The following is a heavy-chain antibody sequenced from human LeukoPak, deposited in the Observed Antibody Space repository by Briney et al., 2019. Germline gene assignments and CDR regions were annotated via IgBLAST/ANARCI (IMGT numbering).Heavy chain of an antibody. V-gene: IGHV4-59*01. CDR3: ARDNCSSTSCYGGFDY. Sequence: PSETLSLTCTVSGGSISSYYWSWIRQPPGKGLEWIGYIYYSGSTNYNPSLKSRVTISVDTSKNQFSLKLSSVTAADTAVYYCARDNCSSTSCYGGFDYWGQGTLGTVSS. CDR1: GGSISSYY. D-gene: IGHD2-2*01. CDR2: IYYSGST. J-gene: IGHJ4*02.